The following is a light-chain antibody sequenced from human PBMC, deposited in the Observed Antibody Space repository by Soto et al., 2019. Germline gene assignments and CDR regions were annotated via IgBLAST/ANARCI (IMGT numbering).Light chain of an antibody. Sequence: QSALTQPHSASGTPGQRVTISCSGSSSNIGTSSVHWFQQLPGTAPKLLISTTNQRPSGVPERFSGSKSGTSASLAISGLQSEDEADYYCAAWDDSLNGHVFGTGPKVTVL. J-gene: IGLJ1*01. CDR2: TTN. V-gene: IGLV1-44*01. CDR3: AAWDDSLNGHV. CDR1: SSNIGTSS.